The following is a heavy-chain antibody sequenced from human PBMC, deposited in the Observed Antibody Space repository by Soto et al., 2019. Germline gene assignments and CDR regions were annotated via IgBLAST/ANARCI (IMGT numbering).Heavy chain of an antibody. CDR2: ISAYNGNT. V-gene: IGHV1-18*01. Sequence: ASVKVSCKASGYTFTSYGISWVRQAPGQGLEWMGWISAYNGNTNYAQKLQGRVTMTTDKSTSTAYMELSSLRSEDTAVYYCARVFCSSTSCHFDYWGQGTLVTVSS. D-gene: IGHD2-2*01. CDR3: ARVFCSSTSCHFDY. CDR1: GYTFTSYG. J-gene: IGHJ4*02.